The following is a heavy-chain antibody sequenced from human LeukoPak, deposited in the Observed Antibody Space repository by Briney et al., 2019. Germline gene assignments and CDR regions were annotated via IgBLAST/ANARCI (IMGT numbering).Heavy chain of an antibody. J-gene: IGHJ4*02. CDR3: ARDHYYDSSGYFDY. CDR1: GYTFTGYY. CDR2: INPNSGGT. D-gene: IGHD3-22*01. V-gene: IGHV1-2*02. Sequence: ASVKVSCKASGYTFTGYYMHWVRQAPGQGLEWMGWINPNSGGTNYAQKFQGRVTMTRDTYISTAYMELSRLRSDDTAVHYCARDHYYDSSGYFDYWGQGTLVTVSS.